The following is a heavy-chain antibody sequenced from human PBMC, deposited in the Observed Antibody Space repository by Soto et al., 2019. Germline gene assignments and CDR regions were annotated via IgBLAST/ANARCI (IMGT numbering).Heavy chain of an antibody. CDR1: GFTFRNYA. CDR3: VDSSGHRGSYYIHY. D-gene: IGHD3-22*01. CDR2: VSGSGGNT. Sequence: GGSLRLACAASGFTFRNYAMNWVRQAPGKGLEWVSGVSGSGGNTFYADSVKGRFTISRDNSKNTLYLQMNSLRAEDTAVYYCVDSSGHRGSYYIHYPGQATLVSVSS. J-gene: IGHJ4*02. V-gene: IGHV3-23*01.